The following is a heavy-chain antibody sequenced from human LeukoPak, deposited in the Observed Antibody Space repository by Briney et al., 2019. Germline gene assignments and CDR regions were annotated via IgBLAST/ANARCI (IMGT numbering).Heavy chain of an antibody. J-gene: IGHJ3*02. D-gene: IGHD1-1*01. CDR2: MNPNSGNT. V-gene: IGHV1-8*01. CDR1: GYTFTSYD. Sequence: GASVRVSCMASGYTFTSYDINWVRQAPGQGLEWMGWMNPNSGNTGYAQKFQGRVTMTRNTSISTAYMELSSLRSEDTAVYYCARDLVFRIGYQLERGEDDAFDIWGQGTMVTVSS. CDR3: ARDLVFRIGYQLERGEDDAFDI.